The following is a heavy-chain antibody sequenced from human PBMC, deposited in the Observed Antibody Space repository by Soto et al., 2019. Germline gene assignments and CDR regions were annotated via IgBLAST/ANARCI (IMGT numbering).Heavy chain of an antibody. D-gene: IGHD2-2*01. CDR1: GGTFSSYA. V-gene: IGHV1-69*12. Sequence: QVQLVQSGAEVKKPGSSVKVSCKASGGTFSSYAISWVRQAPGQGLEWMGGIIPIFGTANYAQKFQGRVTITADESTGTAYMELRSLRSEDKAVYYCARDGRGVLPAAGGYYYGMDVWGQGTTVTVSS. CDR3: ARDGRGVLPAAGGYYYGMDV. CDR2: IIPIFGTA. J-gene: IGHJ6*02.